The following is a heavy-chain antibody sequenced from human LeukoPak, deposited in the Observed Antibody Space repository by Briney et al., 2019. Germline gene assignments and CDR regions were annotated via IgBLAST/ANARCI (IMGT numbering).Heavy chain of an antibody. CDR2: INHSGNT. CDR1: GGSFSGYY. V-gene: IGHV4-34*01. D-gene: IGHD3-9*01. CDR3: ARGLLTGYYNRYYYYGMDV. Sequence: PSETLSLTCAVYGGSFSGYYCSWIRQPPGKGLEWIGEINHSGNTNYNPSLKSRVTISVDTSKNQFSLKLSSVTAADTAVYYCARGLLTGYYNRYYYYGMDVWGQGTTVTVSS. J-gene: IGHJ6*02.